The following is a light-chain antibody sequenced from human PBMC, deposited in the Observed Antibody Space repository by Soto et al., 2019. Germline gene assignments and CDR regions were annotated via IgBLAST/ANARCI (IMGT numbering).Light chain of an antibody. CDR2: GAS. CDR1: QSVSTY. CDR3: QEGSTLLT. Sequence: DLQMTQSPSSLSTSVGDRVTITCRTSQSVSTYLNWYQQRPGKAPKLLIYGASSLQSGVPSRFSGSGSGTHFTLTISSLQPEDFATYYCQEGSTLLTFGGGTKVEIK. J-gene: IGKJ4*01. V-gene: IGKV1-39*01.